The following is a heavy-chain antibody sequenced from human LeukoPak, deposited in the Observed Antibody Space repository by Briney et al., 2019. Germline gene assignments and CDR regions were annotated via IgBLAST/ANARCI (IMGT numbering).Heavy chain of an antibody. CDR1: GFTFTTYW. D-gene: IGHD5-24*01. CDR2: ISGSGGST. Sequence: PGGSLRLSCAASGFTFTTYWMSWVRQAPGKGLEWVSAISGSGGSTYYADSVKGRFTISRDNSKNTLYLQMNSLRAEDTAVYYCAKDWVEMATIGAFDIWGQGTMVTVSS. J-gene: IGHJ3*02. V-gene: IGHV3-23*01. CDR3: AKDWVEMATIGAFDI.